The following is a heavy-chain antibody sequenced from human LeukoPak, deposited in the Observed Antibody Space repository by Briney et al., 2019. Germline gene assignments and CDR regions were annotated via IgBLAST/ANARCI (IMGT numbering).Heavy chain of an antibody. J-gene: IGHJ6*03. CDR2: IYYSGST. D-gene: IGHD3-10*01. CDR1: GGSISSSSYY. Sequence: SETLSLTCTVSGGSISSSSYYWGWIRQPPGKGLEWIGSIYYSGSTNYNPSLKSRVTISVDTSKNQFSLKLSSVTAADTAVYYCARVSGPPVLLWFGKSRYYYMDVWGKGTTVTVSS. CDR3: ARVSGPPVLLWFGKSRYYYMDV. V-gene: IGHV4-39*07.